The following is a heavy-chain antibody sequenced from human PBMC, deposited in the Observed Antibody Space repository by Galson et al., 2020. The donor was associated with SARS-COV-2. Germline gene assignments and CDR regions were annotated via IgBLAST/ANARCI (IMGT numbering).Heavy chain of an antibody. Sequence: ASVKVSCKVSGHTLTELSMQWVRQTPGKGLEWMGSFDAKDGETIYAQKFQGRVTMTEDTSTDTAYMELSSLRSEDTGVYYCAIIEVGLEWLFKLDPWGQGTLVTVSS. CDR1: GHTLTELS. CDR3: AIIEVGLEWLFKLDP. CDR2: FDAKDGET. J-gene: IGHJ5*02. D-gene: IGHD3-3*01. V-gene: IGHV1-24*01.